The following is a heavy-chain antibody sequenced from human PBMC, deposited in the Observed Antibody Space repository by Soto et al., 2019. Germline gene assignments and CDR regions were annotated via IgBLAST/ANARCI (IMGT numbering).Heavy chain of an antibody. CDR1: GGSISSGGYY. CDR3: ARGWRVTIPDYYDSSVFWFDP. J-gene: IGHJ5*02. CDR2: IYYSGST. V-gene: IGHV4-31*03. Sequence: PSETLSLTCTVSGGSISSGGYYWSWIRQHPGKGLEWIGYIYYSGSTYYNPSLKSRVTISVDTSKNQFSLKLSSVTAADTAVYYCARGWRVTIPDYYDSSVFWFDPWGQGTLVTVSS. D-gene: IGHD3-22*01.